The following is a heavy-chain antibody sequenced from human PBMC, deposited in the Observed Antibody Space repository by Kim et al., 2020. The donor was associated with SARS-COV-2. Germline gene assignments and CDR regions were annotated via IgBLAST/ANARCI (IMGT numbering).Heavy chain of an antibody. D-gene: IGHD2-15*01. CDR1: GDSVSNSHA. V-gene: IGHV6-1*01. CDR2: TSYRSKWYQ. J-gene: IGHJ6*02. CDR3: AGDRGSCSGGSCHSNGMDV. Sequence: SQTLSLTCAISGDSVSNSHAWNWIRQSPSRGLEWLGRTSYRSKWYQDYAVSVKSRITINADTSNNQFSLHLNSVTPEDTAVYFCAGDRGSCSGGSCHSNGMDVWGQGTTVTVSS.